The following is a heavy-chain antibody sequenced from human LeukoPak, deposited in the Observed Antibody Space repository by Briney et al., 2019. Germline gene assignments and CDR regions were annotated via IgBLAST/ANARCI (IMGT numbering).Heavy chain of an antibody. CDR3: ARDLAALCRTTGVCYTVDP. CDR1: GYTFTGYY. D-gene: IGHD2-8*01. V-gene: IGHV1-2*02. J-gene: IGHJ5*02. CDR2: INPNSGGT. Sequence: ASVKVSCKASGYTFTGYYMHWVRQAPGQGLEWMGWINPNSGGTNYAQKFQGRVTMTRDTSISTAYMELSRLRSDDTAVYYCARDLAALCRTTGVCYTVDPWGQGTLVTVSS.